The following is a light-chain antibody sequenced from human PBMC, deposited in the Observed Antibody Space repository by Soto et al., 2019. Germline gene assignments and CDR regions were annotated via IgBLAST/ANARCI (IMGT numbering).Light chain of an antibody. CDR3: ATWDDSRNGYV. J-gene: IGLJ1*01. Sequence: LTQPHSASGSAGQRVTISASGSSSNIGSNTVSWYQQVPGTAPKLLIYDNDERPSGVPGRFSGSKSGTSASLAISGLQSEDEADYYCATWDDSRNGYVFGPGAKVTVL. CDR1: SSNIGSNT. CDR2: DND. V-gene: IGLV1-44*01.